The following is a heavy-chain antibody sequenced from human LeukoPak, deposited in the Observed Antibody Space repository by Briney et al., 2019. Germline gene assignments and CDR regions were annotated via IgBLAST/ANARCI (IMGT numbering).Heavy chain of an antibody. CDR3: ARGHCSSTLDY. V-gene: IGHV4-34*01. J-gene: IGHJ4*02. D-gene: IGHD2-2*01. CDR2: INHSGTT. Sequence: SETLSLTCAVYGGSFSGYYWSWIRHPPGKGREWIGEINHSGTTNYNPSLKSRVTISVDTSKNQFSLKLSSVTAADTAVYYCARGHCSSTLDYWGQGTLVTVSS. CDR1: GGSFSGYY.